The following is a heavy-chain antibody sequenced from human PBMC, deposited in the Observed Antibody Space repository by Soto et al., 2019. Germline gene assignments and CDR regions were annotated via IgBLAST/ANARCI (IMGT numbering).Heavy chain of an antibody. V-gene: IGHV4-39*01. CDR1: GGSISSSSYY. CDR3: ASPARQDTGAGDY. D-gene: IGHD5-18*01. J-gene: IGHJ4*02. Sequence: SETLSLTCTVSGGSISSSSYYWGWIRQPPGKGLEWLGSIYFSGSPLYNPSLKSQVTISIDTSKNQFSLKVRSVTAADTAVYYCASPARQDTGAGDYWGQGTLVTVSS. CDR2: IYFSGSP.